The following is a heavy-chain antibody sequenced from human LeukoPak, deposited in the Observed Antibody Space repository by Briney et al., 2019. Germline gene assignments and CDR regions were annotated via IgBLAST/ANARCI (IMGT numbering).Heavy chain of an antibody. D-gene: IGHD6-13*01. CDR2: IIPILGIA. V-gene: IGHV1-69*04. J-gene: IGHJ4*02. CDR1: GGTFSSYA. Sequence: SVKVSCKASGGTFSSYAISWVRQAPGQGLEWMGRIIPILGIANYAQKFQGRVTITADKSTSTAYMELSSLRSEDTAVYYCARGWGYSRDYDYWGQGTLVTVSS. CDR3: ARGWGYSRDYDY.